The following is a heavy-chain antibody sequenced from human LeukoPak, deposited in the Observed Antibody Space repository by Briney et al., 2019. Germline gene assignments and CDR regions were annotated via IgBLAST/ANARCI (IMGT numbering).Heavy chain of an antibody. CDR2: FDLEDGET. V-gene: IGHV1-24*01. J-gene: IGHJ4*02. Sequence: GASVKVSCKVSGYTLTELSMHWVRQAPGKGLEWMGGFDLEDGETIYAQKFQGRVTMTEDTSTDTAYMELSSLRSEDTAVYYCATSRRYYYDSSGYPDYWGQGTLVTVSS. D-gene: IGHD3-22*01. CDR1: GYTLTELS. CDR3: ATSRRYYYDSSGYPDY.